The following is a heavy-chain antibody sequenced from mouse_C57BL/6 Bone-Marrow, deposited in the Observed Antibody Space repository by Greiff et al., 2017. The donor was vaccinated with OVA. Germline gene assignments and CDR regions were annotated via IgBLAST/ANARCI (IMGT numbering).Heavy chain of an antibody. CDR2: IRSKSNNYAT. Sequence: EAGGGLVQPKGSLKLSCAASGFSFNTYAMNWVRQAPGKGLEWVARIRSKSNNYATYYADSVKDRFTISRDDSESMLYLQMNNLKTEDTAMYYCVRGDYDGWFAYWGQGTLVTVSA. J-gene: IGHJ3*01. CDR1: GFSFNTYA. V-gene: IGHV10-1*01. D-gene: IGHD2-4*01. CDR3: VRGDYDGWFAY.